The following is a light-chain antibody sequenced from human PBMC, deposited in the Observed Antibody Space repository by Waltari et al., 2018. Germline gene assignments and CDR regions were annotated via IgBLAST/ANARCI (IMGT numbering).Light chain of an antibody. CDR3: QQYYSTPPT. J-gene: IGKJ2*01. CDR2: LAS. CDR1: PSFLYSSNNKNY. V-gene: IGKV4-1*01. Sequence: DIVMTQSPDSLAVSLGERATIHCKSSPSFLYSSNNKNYLAWYQQKPGQPPKLLIYLASTRESGVPDRFSGSGSGTDFTLTISSLQTEDVAVYYCQQYYSTPPTFGQGTKLEIK.